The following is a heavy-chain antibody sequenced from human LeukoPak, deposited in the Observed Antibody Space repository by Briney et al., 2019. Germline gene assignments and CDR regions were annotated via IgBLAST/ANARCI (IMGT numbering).Heavy chain of an antibody. V-gene: IGHV1-46*02. D-gene: IGHD1-14*01. J-gene: IGHJ4*02. CDR2: INPSGGST. CDR1: GYTFKSYY. Sequence: ASVKVSCKASGYTFKSYYMHWVRQAPGQGLEWMGIINPSGGSTSYAQKFQGRVTMTRDTSTSTAYMELSSLRSEDTAVYYCATGEPNRPRANVYWGQGTLVTVSS. CDR3: ATGEPNRPRANVY.